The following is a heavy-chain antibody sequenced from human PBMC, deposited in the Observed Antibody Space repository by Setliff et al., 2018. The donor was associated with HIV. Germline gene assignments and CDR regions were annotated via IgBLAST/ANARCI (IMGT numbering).Heavy chain of an antibody. CDR3: ARDTVPIVGPEYYFDY. D-gene: IGHD1-26*01. CDR1: GYTFTSYA. V-gene: IGHV1-3*01. CDR2: INAGNGNT. J-gene: IGHJ4*02. Sequence: ASVKVSCKASGYTFTSYAIHWVRQAPGQRLEWMGWINAGNGNTKYSQEFQGRVTITRDTSASTAYMELSSLRSEDTAVYYCARDTVPIVGPEYYFDYWGQGTLVTVSS.